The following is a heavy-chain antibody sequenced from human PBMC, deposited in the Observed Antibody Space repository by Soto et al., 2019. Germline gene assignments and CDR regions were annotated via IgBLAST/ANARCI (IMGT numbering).Heavy chain of an antibody. CDR1: GGSVSSGSYY. CDR2: IYYSGST. Sequence: SETRSLTCTVSGGSVSSGSYYWSWIRQPPGKGLEWIGYIYYSGSTNYNPSLKSRVTISVDTSKNQFSLKLSSVTAADTAVYYCARDFRLVRSDWFDPWGQGTLVTVSS. V-gene: IGHV4-61*01. CDR3: ARDFRLVRSDWFDP. J-gene: IGHJ5*02. D-gene: IGHD6-19*01.